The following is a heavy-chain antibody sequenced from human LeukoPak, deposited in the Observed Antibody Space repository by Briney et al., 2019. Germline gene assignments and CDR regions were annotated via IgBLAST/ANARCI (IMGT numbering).Heavy chain of an antibody. CDR2: IYSSGST. CDR1: GGSISSGSHY. CDR3: ARDTTGDGYNSPTIDY. V-gene: IGHV4-61*02. D-gene: IGHD5-24*01. Sequence: ASQTLSLTCTVSGGSISSGSHYWSWIRQPAGKGLEWIGRIYSSGSTNYNPSLKSRVTISVDRSKNQFSLKLSSVTAADTAVYYCARDTTGDGYNSPTIDYWGQGTLVTVSS. J-gene: IGHJ4*02.